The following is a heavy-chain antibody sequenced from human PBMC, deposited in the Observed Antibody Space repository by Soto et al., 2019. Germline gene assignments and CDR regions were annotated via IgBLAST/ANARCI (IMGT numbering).Heavy chain of an antibody. CDR3: ATGDCSSTSCYNTEYYYYYGMDV. CDR1: GSTLTELS. V-gene: IGHV1-24*01. J-gene: IGHJ6*02. Sequence: ASVKVSCKVSGSTLTELSMHWVRQAPGKGLEWMGGFDPEDGETIYAQKFQGRVTMTEDTSTDTAYMELSSLRSEDTAVYYCATGDCSSTSCYNTEYYYYYGMDVWGQGTTVTVSS. D-gene: IGHD2-2*02. CDR2: FDPEDGET.